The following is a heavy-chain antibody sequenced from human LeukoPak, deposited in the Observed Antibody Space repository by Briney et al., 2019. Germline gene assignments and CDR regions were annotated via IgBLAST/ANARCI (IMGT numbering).Heavy chain of an antibody. Sequence: GSLRLSCAASGSTFSSYAMSWVRQAPGKGLEWVSTISTGGGSTYYADSVKDRFTISRDNSENTLYLQMNSLRAEDTAMYYCAKDATGYSSGGGYFDYWGQGALVTVSS. CDR3: AKDATGYSSGGGYFDY. D-gene: IGHD6-19*01. CDR1: GSTFSSYA. J-gene: IGHJ4*02. V-gene: IGHV3-23*01. CDR2: ISTGGGST.